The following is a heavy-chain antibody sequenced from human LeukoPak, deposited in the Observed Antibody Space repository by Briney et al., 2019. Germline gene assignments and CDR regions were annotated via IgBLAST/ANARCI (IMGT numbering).Heavy chain of an antibody. Sequence: PSETLSLTCAVYGGSFSGYYWSWIRQPPGKGLEWIGEINHSGSTNYDPSLKSRVTISVDTSKNQFSLKLSSVTAADTAVYYCARVLEGSSGQHWYFDLWGRGTLVTVSS. V-gene: IGHV4-34*01. D-gene: IGHD6-19*01. J-gene: IGHJ2*01. CDR3: ARVLEGSSGQHWYFDL. CDR1: GGSFSGYY. CDR2: INHSGST.